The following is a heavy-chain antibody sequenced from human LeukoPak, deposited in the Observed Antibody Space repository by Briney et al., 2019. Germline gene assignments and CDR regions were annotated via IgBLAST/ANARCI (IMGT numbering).Heavy chain of an antibody. CDR2: IIPIFGTA. Sequence: GASVKVSCKASGGTFSSYAISWVRQAPGQGLEWMGGIIPIFGTANYAQKFQGRVTITADKSTSTAYMELSSLRSEDTAVYYCAREEYSDYSYYYYYYMDVWGKGTTVTVSS. J-gene: IGHJ6*03. CDR1: GGTFSSYA. D-gene: IGHD5-12*01. V-gene: IGHV1-69*06. CDR3: AREEYSDYSYYYYYYMDV.